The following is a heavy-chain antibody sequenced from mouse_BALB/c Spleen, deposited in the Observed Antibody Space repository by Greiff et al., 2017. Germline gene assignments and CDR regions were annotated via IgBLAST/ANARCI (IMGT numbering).Heavy chain of an antibody. Sequence: QVQLQQSGPSLVQPSQSLSITCTVSGFSLTSYGVHWVRQSPGKGLEWLGVIWRGGSTDYNAAFMSRLSITKDNSKSQVFFKMNSLQADDTAIYYCAKNTGITTVVGYYAMDYWGQGTSVTVSS. CDR1: GFSLTSYG. V-gene: IGHV2-5-1*01. CDR2: IWRGGST. CDR3: AKNTGITTVVGYYAMDY. D-gene: IGHD1-1*01. J-gene: IGHJ4*01.